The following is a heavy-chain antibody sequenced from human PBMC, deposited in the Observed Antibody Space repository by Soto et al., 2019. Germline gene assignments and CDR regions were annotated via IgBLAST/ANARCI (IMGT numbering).Heavy chain of an antibody. CDR2: IKSKTDGGTT. CDR1: GFTFTNAW. CDR3: TTDSYSTIIIVRFDY. J-gene: IGHJ4*01. V-gene: IGHV3-15*07. Sequence: GGSMRLSCAASGFTFTNAWVNWVRQAPGKGLEWVGRIKSKTDGGTTDYAEPVKGRFAISRDDSNNMVYLQMNSLKIEDTAVYYCTTDSYSTIIIVRFDYWGHGTLVTVSS. D-gene: IGHD3-22*01.